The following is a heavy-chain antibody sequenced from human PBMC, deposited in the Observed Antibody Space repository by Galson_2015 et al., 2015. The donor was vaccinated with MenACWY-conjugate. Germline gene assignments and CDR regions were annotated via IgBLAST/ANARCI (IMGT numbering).Heavy chain of an antibody. J-gene: IGHJ4*02. CDR2: IQSKNYGANT. D-gene: IGHD2-2*01. CDR3: TRADRRYCSRTNCPFDH. Sequence: SLRLSCATSGFAFGDYLMGWFRQAPGKGLEWVGYIQSKNYGANTQYAASVKDRFTISRDDSRSIAYLQMNSLKTEDTALYYCTRADRRYCSRTNCPFDHWGQGTLVTVSS. CDR1: GFAFGDYL. V-gene: IGHV3-49*03.